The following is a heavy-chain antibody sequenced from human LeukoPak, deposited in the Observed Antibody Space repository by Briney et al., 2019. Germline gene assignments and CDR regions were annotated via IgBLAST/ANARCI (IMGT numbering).Heavy chain of an antibody. J-gene: IGHJ4*02. Sequence: GGSLRLSCAASGFTFSSYGMHWVRQAPGKGLEWVAVIWYDGSNKYYADSVKGRFTISRDNSKNTLYLQMNSLRAEDTAVYYCARETEDLVVVVAAFDYWGQGTLVTVSS. CDR3: ARETEDLVVVVAAFDY. D-gene: IGHD2-15*01. CDR2: IWYDGSNK. V-gene: IGHV3-33*01. CDR1: GFTFSSYG.